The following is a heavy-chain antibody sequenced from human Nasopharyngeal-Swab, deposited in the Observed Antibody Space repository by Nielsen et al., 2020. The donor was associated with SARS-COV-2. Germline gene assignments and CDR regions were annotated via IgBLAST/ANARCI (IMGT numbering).Heavy chain of an antibody. CDR1: GFTFSSYA. J-gene: IGHJ4*02. Sequence: GASLKISCAASGFTFSSYAMSWVRQAPGKGLEWVAVIWYDGSNKYYADSVKGRFTISRDNSKNTLYLQMNSLRAKDTAVYYCARERYSSSWYFDYWGQGTLVTVS. CDR2: IWYDGSNK. CDR3: ARERYSSSWYFDY. V-gene: IGHV3-33*08. D-gene: IGHD6-13*01.